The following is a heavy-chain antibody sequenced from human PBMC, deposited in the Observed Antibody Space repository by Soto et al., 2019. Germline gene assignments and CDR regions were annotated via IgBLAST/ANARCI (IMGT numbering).Heavy chain of an antibody. CDR3: AGPGYSSQDY. CDR2: ISGSGDGT. V-gene: IGHV3-23*01. D-gene: IGHD5-18*01. CDR1: GFTFSSFA. Sequence: GGSLRLSCAASGFTFSSFALSWVRQAPGKGLEWVSAISGSGDGTDYADSVKGRFTISRDNSKNALYLQMNSLRAEDTAVYYCAGPGYSSQDYWGQGALVTVSS. J-gene: IGHJ4*02.